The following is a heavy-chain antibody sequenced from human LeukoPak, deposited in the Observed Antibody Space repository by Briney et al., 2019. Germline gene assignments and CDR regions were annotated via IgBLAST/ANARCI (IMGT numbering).Heavy chain of an antibody. CDR3: ARDYTETGYSSSWFLDY. J-gene: IGHJ4*02. V-gene: IGHV1-2*02. CDR1: GYTFTGYY. CDR2: INPNSGGT. Sequence: GASVKVSCKASGYTFTGYYMHWVRQAPGQGLEWMGWINPNSGGTNYAQKFQGRVTMTRDTSISTAYMELSRLRSDDTAVYYCARDYTETGYSSSWFLDYWGQGTLVTVSS. D-gene: IGHD6-13*01.